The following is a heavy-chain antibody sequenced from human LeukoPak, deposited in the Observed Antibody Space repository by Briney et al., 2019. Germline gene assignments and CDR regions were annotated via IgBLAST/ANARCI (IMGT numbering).Heavy chain of an antibody. D-gene: IGHD3-22*01. CDR3: ARATYYDSPRGHFDY. Sequence: SETLSLTCTVSGGSMSYDYWSWIRQTPGMGLEWIGYIYNTGSTNYNPSLKGRVTISVDTSTNQFSLRLSSVSAADTAVYYCARATYYDSPRGHFDYWGQGILVTVSS. J-gene: IGHJ4*02. V-gene: IGHV4-59*12. CDR1: GGSMSYDY. CDR2: IYNTGST.